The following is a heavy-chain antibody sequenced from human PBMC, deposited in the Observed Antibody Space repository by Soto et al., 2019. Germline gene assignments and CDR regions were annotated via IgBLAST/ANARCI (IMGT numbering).Heavy chain of an antibody. CDR3: AKDSNIARGIRDYDI. Sequence: WWSXRLSCLSAVFGFGNYPISGFRHTPGKGLQWISTISGTGGITDYEDSVRGRFTVSIDHSKDTVHLQMNSLRVDDTAVYYCAKDSNIARGIRDYDIWGQGPMV. V-gene: IGHV3-23*01. D-gene: IGHD4-4*01. CDR1: VFGFGNYP. J-gene: IGHJ3*02. CDR2: ISGTGGIT.